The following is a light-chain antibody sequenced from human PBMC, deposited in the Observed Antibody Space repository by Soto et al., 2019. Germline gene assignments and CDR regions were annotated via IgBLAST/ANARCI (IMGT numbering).Light chain of an antibody. CDR3: QQSKSFPLT. Sequence: DIQMTQSPSSVSASVGDSVTITCRASQGVSTWLAWYQQRPGTAPRLLIYAASTLQSGVPSLFSGSGSGTDLHLTISSLQPEVFATYYCQQSKSFPLTFGGGTKVEIK. J-gene: IGKJ4*01. CDR1: QGVSTW. CDR2: AAS. V-gene: IGKV1-12*01.